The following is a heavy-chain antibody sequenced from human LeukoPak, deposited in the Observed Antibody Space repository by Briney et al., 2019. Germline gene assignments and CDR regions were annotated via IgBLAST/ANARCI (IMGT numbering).Heavy chain of an antibody. Sequence: SETLSLTCTVSGGSISSYYWSWIRQPPGKGLEWIGYIYYSGSTNYNPSLKSRVTISVDTSKNQFSLKLSSVTAADTAVYYFARVRRYSLGSSVDYWGQGTLVTVSS. CDR1: GGSISSYY. V-gene: IGHV4-59*01. J-gene: IGHJ4*02. CDR2: IYYSGST. D-gene: IGHD5-18*01. CDR3: ARVRRYSLGSSVDY.